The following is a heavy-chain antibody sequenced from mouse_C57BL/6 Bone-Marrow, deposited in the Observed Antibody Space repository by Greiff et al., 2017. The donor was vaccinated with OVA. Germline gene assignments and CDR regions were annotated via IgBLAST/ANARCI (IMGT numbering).Heavy chain of an antibody. V-gene: IGHV1-4*01. D-gene: IGHD1-1*01. J-gene: IGHJ3*01. CDR3: ASSVILRFAY. Sequence: VQLQQSGAELARPGASVKMSCKASGYTFTSYTMHWVKQRPGKGLEWIGYINPSSGYTKYNQKFKDKATLTADKSSSTAYMQLSTLTSDDSAVYYCASSVILRFAYWGQGTLVTVSA. CDR1: GYTFTSYT. CDR2: INPSSGYT.